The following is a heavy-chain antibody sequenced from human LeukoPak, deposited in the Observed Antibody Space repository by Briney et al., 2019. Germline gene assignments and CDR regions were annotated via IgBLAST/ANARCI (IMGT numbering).Heavy chain of an antibody. CDR3: ARLYGNYQNYFDY. CDR1: GGSISCITYY. J-gene: IGHJ4*02. V-gene: IGHV4-39*07. D-gene: IGHD1-7*01. CDR2: MYYRGNT. Sequence: SETLSLTCTVSGGSISCITYYWGWIRQPPGKGLEWVGHMYYRGNTFYNPSLKSRVTISVDTSKNQFSLKLRSVTAADTAVYFCARLYGNYQNYFDYWGQGTLVTVSS.